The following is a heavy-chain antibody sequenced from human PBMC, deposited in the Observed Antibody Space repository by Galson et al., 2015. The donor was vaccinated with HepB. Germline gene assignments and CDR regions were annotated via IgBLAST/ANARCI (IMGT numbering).Heavy chain of an antibody. D-gene: IGHD2-21*02. Sequence: SLRLSCAASGFTFRSYAMSWVRQAPGKGPEWVSGIEGSGYTTYYADSVKGRFTISRDNSENTLYVQMNSLRAEDTAVYFCAKGPGTTAIRHYDHWGQGILVTVSS. CDR2: IEGSGYTT. V-gene: IGHV3-23*01. J-gene: IGHJ4*02. CDR3: AKGPGTTAIRHYDH. CDR1: GFTFRSYA.